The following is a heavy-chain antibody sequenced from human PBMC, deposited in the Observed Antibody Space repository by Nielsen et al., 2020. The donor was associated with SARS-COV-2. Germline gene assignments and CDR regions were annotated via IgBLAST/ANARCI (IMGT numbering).Heavy chain of an antibody. J-gene: IGHJ6*02. V-gene: IGHV4-34*01. Sequence: WLRQPPGKGLEWIGEINHSGSTNYNPSPKSRVTISVDTSKNQFSLKLSSVTAADTAVYYCARGKRYFDWLRDTENTLYYYYGMDVWGQGTTVTVSS. D-gene: IGHD3-9*01. CDR3: ARGKRYFDWLRDTENTLYYYYGMDV. CDR2: INHSGST.